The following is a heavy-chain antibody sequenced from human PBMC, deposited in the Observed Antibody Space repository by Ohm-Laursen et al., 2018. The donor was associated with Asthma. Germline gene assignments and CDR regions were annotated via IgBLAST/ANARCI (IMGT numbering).Heavy chain of an antibody. CDR2: ISTSGSTM. CDR1: GFTFSDYY. V-gene: IGHV3-11*01. CDR3: ARDPPVTTVTTGEYFDH. J-gene: IGHJ4*02. D-gene: IGHD4-17*01. Sequence: SLRLSCTASGFTFSDYYMSWVRQAPGKGLEWIAYISTSGSTMYYADSVKGRFTISRDNAKSSLYLQMNSLTAEDTAVYYRARDPPVTTVTTGEYFDHWGQGTLVTVSS.